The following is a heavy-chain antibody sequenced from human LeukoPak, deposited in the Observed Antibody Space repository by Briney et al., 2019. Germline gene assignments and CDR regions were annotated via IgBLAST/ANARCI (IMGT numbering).Heavy chain of an antibody. CDR3: ARDSLLYYYDSSGGLDY. V-gene: IGHV3-74*01. CDR2: INSDGSST. D-gene: IGHD3-22*01. Sequence: GGSLRLCCAASGFTFSSYWMHWVRQAAGKGLVWVSRINSDGSSTSYADSVKGRFTISRDNAKNTLYLQMNSLRAEDTAVYYCARDSLLYYYDSSGGLDYWGQGTLVTVSS. J-gene: IGHJ4*02. CDR1: GFTFSSYW.